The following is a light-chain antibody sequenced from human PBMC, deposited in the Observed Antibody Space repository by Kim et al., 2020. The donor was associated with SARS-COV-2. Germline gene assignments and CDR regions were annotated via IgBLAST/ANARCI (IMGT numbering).Light chain of an antibody. CDR1: QRIGDW. V-gene: IGKV1-5*01. J-gene: IGKJ1*01. CDR2: DVS. Sequence: DIQMTQSPSTVSASVGDRVTITCRASQRIGDWLAWYQQKPGKAPKVLMYDVSRLESGVPSRFSGRGSGTEFTLTISSLQPDDFATYYCQKYNSYWTFGQGTKVDIK. CDR3: QKYNSYWT.